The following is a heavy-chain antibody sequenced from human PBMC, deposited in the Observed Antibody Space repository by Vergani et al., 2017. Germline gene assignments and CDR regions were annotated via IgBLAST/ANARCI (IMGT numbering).Heavy chain of an antibody. CDR3: ARATVDAFDI. D-gene: IGHD4-17*01. CDR2: IFRSGTT. CDR1: GDSLSSSDHY. Sequence: QVQLQESGPGLVKPSQTLSLTCTVSGDSLSSSDHYWSWIRQRSDKGLEWVGHIFRSGTTYYNPSLKSRVTISVDTSKNQFSLKLSSVTAADTAVYYCARATVDAFDIWGQGTMVTVSS. V-gene: IGHV4-30-4*08. J-gene: IGHJ3*02.